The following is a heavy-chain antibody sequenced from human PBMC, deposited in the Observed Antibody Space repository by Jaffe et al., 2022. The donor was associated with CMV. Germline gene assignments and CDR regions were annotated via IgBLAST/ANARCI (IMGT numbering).Heavy chain of an antibody. Sequence: QVQLQQWGAGLLKPSETLSLTCAVYGGSFSGYYWSWIRQPPGKGLEWIGEINHSGSTNYNPSLKSRVTISVDTSKNQFSLKLSSVTAADTAVYYCARGQWELLRLRQFDYWGQGTLVTVSS. V-gene: IGHV4-34*01. CDR2: INHSGST. D-gene: IGHD1-26*01. CDR1: GGSFSGYY. CDR3: ARGQWELLRLRQFDY. J-gene: IGHJ4*02.